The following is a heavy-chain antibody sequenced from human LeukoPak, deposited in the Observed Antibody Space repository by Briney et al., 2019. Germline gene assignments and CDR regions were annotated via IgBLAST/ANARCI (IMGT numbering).Heavy chain of an antibody. D-gene: IGHD3-16*02. Sequence: GESLKISCKGSGYSFTSYWIGWVRQMPGKGLEWMGIIYPGDSDTRYSPSFQGQVTISADKSISTAYLQWSSLKASDTAMYYCARVGMITFGGVIVPNWFDPWDQGTLVTVSS. V-gene: IGHV5-51*01. CDR1: GYSFTSYW. CDR3: ARVGMITFGGVIVPNWFDP. CDR2: IYPGDSDT. J-gene: IGHJ5*02.